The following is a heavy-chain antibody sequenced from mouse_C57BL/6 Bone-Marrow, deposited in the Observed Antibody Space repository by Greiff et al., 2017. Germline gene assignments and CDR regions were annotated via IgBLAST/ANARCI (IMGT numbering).Heavy chain of an antibody. V-gene: IGHV1-5*01. J-gene: IGHJ4*01. CDR3: TRNYYGNLYYAMDY. CDR1: GYTFTSYW. CDR2: IYPGNSDT. D-gene: IGHD2-1*01. Sequence: EVQLQQSGTVLARPGASVKMSCKTSGYTFTSYWMHWVKQRPGQGLEWIGAIYPGNSDTSYNQKFKGKAKLTAVTSASTAYMELSSLTKEDSAVYYCTRNYYGNLYYAMDYWGQGTSVTVSS.